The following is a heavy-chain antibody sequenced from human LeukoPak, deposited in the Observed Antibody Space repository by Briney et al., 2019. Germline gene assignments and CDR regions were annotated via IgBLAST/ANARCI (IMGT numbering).Heavy chain of an antibody. Sequence: GGSLRLSCAASGFTFDDYAMHWVRQAPGKGLEWVAVISYDGSNKYYADSVKGRFTISRDNSKNTLYLQMNSLRAEDTAVYYCARDRGDYDPYYFDYWGQGTLVTVSS. CDR2: ISYDGSNK. D-gene: IGHD4-17*01. CDR3: ARDRGDYDPYYFDY. V-gene: IGHV3-30-3*01. J-gene: IGHJ4*02. CDR1: GFTFDDYA.